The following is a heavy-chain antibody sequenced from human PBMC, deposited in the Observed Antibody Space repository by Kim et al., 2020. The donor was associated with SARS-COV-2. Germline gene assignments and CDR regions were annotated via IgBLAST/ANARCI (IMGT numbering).Heavy chain of an antibody. CDR1: GYTFTSYG. D-gene: IGHD3-9*01. Sequence: ASVKVSCKASGYTFTSYGISWVRQAPGQGLEWMGWISAYNGNTNYAQKLQGRVTMTTDTSTSTAYMELRSLRSDDTAVYYCARDGVRYFDWLQDYYYYGMDVWGQGTTVTVSS. V-gene: IGHV1-18*01. CDR2: ISAYNGNT. CDR3: ARDGVRYFDWLQDYYYYGMDV. J-gene: IGHJ6*02.